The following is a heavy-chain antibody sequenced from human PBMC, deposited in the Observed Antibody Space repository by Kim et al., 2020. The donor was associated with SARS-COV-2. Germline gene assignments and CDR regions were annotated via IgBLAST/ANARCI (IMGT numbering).Heavy chain of an antibody. D-gene: IGHD3-3*01. CDR3: ADVGNSGVGDAFDI. J-gene: IGHJ3*02. Sequence: GAVEGRVPISRDNSKNTLYLQMNRLRAEDTAVYYCADVGNSGVGDAFDIWGQGTMVTVSS. V-gene: IGHV3-30*07.